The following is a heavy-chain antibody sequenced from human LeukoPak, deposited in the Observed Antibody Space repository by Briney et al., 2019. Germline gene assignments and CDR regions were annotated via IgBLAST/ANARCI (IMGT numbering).Heavy chain of an antibody. CDR1: GYDFSTYW. J-gene: IGHJ4*02. V-gene: IGHV5-51*01. CDR2: IYPGGSET. Sequence: GESLKISCKGLGYDFSTYWNAWVRQRPGKGLEWMGIIYPGGSETRYVPSLQGQVTISADRSTSTAYLQWSSLRASDTAMYYCARASRDGYNQNFDHWGQGTLVTVSS. D-gene: IGHD5-24*01. CDR3: ARASRDGYNQNFDH.